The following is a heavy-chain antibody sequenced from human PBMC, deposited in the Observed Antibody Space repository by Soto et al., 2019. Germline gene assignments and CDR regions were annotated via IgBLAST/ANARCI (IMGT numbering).Heavy chain of an antibody. CDR1: GYIFTNFW. Sequence: GESLKISCKGSGYIFTNFWIAWVRQMPGKGLEWMGIIYPGDSDTRYSPSFQGQVTISGDKSISTAYLQWSSLKASDSAMYYCARPMIVVQDAFDVWGQGTMVTVSS. J-gene: IGHJ3*01. CDR3: ARPMIVVQDAFDV. D-gene: IGHD3-22*01. V-gene: IGHV5-51*01. CDR2: IYPGDSDT.